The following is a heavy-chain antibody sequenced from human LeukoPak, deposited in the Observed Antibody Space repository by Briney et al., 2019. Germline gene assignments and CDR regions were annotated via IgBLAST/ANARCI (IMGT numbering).Heavy chain of an antibody. J-gene: IGHJ3*02. CDR3: ARDKAGMTFGAFDI. V-gene: IGHV3-7*01. CDR2: IKQDGGEK. CDR1: GFTFGSYK. Sequence: GGSLRLSCAASGFTFGSYKMSWVRQAPGKGLEWVANIKQDGGEKYYVDSVKGRFTISRDNAKNSLYLQMNSLRAEDTAVYYCARDKAGMTFGAFDIWGQGTMVTVSS. D-gene: IGHD3/OR15-3a*01.